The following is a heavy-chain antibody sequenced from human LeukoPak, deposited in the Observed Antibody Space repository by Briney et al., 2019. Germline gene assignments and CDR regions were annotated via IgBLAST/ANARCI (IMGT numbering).Heavy chain of an antibody. CDR1: GGSIGSNY. CDR2: IYYTGGT. Sequence: SETLSLTCTVSGGSIGSNYWTWIRQPPGKGLEYIGYIYYTGGTNYNPSLKSRVTISVDTSKNQFSLKLSSVTAADTAVYFCAKYGNSRWVIDYWGQGTLVTVSS. CDR3: AKYGNSRWVIDY. J-gene: IGHJ4*02. D-gene: IGHD6-19*01. V-gene: IGHV4-59*08.